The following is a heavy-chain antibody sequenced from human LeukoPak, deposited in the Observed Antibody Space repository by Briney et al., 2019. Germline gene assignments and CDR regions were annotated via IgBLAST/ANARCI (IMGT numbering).Heavy chain of an antibody. J-gene: IGHJ4*02. Sequence: GGSLRLSCVASGITFSSYAMSWVRQAPGKGLEWVAVIWYDGSNKYYADSVKGRFTISRDNSKNTLYLQMNSLRAEDTAVYYCARESSGYYRLDYWGQGTLVTVSS. D-gene: IGHD3-22*01. CDR3: ARESSGYYRLDY. CDR1: GITFSSYA. V-gene: IGHV3-33*08. CDR2: IWYDGSNK.